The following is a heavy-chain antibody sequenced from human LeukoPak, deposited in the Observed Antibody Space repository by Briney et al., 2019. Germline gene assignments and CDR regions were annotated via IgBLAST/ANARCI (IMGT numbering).Heavy chain of an antibody. Sequence: ASVKVSCKASGYTFTSYGISWVRQAPGQGLEWMGWISAYNGNTNYAQKLQGRVTMTTDTSTSTAYMELRSRRSDDTAVYYCAREGCSSTSCQPRAGYHYYMDVWGKGTTVTVSS. J-gene: IGHJ6*03. CDR3: AREGCSSTSCQPRAGYHYYMDV. V-gene: IGHV1-18*01. CDR1: GYTFTSYG. CDR2: ISAYNGNT. D-gene: IGHD2-2*01.